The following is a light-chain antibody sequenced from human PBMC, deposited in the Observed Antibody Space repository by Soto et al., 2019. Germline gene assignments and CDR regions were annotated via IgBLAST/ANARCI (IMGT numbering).Light chain of an antibody. V-gene: IGKV3-20*01. CDR1: QSVSSSY. Sequence: EIVLTQSPGTLSLSPGERATLSCRASQSVSSSYLAWYQQKPGQAPRLLIYGASSRPTGIPDRFSGSGSGTDFTLTISRLEPEDCAVYSCQQYGSSLLTFGPGTKVDIK. J-gene: IGKJ3*01. CDR2: GAS. CDR3: QQYGSSLLT.